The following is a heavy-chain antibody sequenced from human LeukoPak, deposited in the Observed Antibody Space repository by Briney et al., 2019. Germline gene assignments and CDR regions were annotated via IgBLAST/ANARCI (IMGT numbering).Heavy chain of an antibody. CDR2: ISYDGSNK. V-gene: IGHV3-30*04. CDR1: GFTFSSYT. J-gene: IGHJ1*01. D-gene: IGHD6-19*01. Sequence: GGSLRLSCAASGFTFSSYTIHWVRQAPGKGLEWVAVISYDGSNKYFADSVKGRFTISRDNSKNTLYLQMNSLRAEDTAVYYCARDSGWYRGYFQHWGQGTRVTVSS. CDR3: ARDSGWYRGYFQH.